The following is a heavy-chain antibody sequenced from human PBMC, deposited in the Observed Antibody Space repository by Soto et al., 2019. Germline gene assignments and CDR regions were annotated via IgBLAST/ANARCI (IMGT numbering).Heavy chain of an antibody. J-gene: IGHJ4*02. CDR2: ILSTGET. D-gene: IGHD1-26*01. CDR1: GFSLTLGRMA. V-gene: IGHV2-26*01. Sequence: QVALKESGPELVKPTETLTLTCSVSGFSLTLGRMAVTWIRQPPGKALEWLAHILSTGETSYATSLKTRVTISKYIAKSQVLLAMTNVDPVDTATYFCARIDYTGSPLIYYWGQGTLVTVSS. CDR3: ARIDYTGSPLIYY.